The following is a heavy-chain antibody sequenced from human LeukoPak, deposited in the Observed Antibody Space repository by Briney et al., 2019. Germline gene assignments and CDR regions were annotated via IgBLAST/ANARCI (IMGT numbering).Heavy chain of an antibody. V-gene: IGHV3-30*04. J-gene: IGHJ6*02. Sequence: LPGGSLRLSCAASGFTFSSYAMHWVRQAPGKGLEWVAVISYDGSNKYYADSVKGRFTISRDNSKNTLYLQMNSLRAEDTAVYYCARDRGYDILTGYWTYYYGMDVWGQGTTVTVSS. CDR1: GFTFSSYA. CDR3: ARDRGYDILTGYWTYYYGMDV. CDR2: ISYDGSNK. D-gene: IGHD3-9*01.